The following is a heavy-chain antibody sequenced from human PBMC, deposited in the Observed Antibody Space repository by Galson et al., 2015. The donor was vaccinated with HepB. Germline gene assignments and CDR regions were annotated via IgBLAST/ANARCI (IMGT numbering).Heavy chain of an antibody. J-gene: IGHJ6*02. CDR3: ARDHPRSPGVYYYYGMDV. Sequence: SVKVSCKASGGTFSSYAISWVRQAPGQGLEWMGGIIPIFGTANYAQKFQGRVTITADESTSTAYMELSSLRSEDTAVYYCARDHPRSPGVYYYYGMDVWGQGTTVTVSS. V-gene: IGHV1-69*13. CDR1: GGTFSSYA. CDR2: IIPIFGTA. D-gene: IGHD3-10*01.